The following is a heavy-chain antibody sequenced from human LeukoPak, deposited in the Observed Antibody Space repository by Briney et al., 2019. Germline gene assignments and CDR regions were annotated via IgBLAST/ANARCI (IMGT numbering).Heavy chain of an antibody. J-gene: IGHJ4*02. V-gene: IGHV3-7*01. CDR3: ARPYDFWSGYYLDY. CDR2: IKRDGSEK. Sequence: PGGSLRLSCAASGFTFSYYWMSWVRQAPGRGLEGVANIKRDGSEKYYVDSVKGRFTISRDNAKNSLYLQMNSLRAEDTAVYYCARPYDFWSGYYLDYWGQGTLVTVSS. CDR1: GFTFSYYW. D-gene: IGHD3-3*01.